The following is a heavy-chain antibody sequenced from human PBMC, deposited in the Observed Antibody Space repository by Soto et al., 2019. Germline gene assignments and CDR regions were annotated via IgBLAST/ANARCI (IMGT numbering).Heavy chain of an antibody. CDR3: ASIQAFSAKSDAFDI. J-gene: IGHJ3*02. CDR1: GYSFTSDW. D-gene: IGHD5-18*01. Sequence: PGESLKISCKGSGYSFTSDWIGWVRQMPGKGLEWMGIIYPGDSDTRYSPSFQGQVTISADKSISTAYLQWSSLKASDTAMYYCASIQAFSAKSDAFDIWGQGTMVTVSS. CDR2: IYPGDSDT. V-gene: IGHV5-51*01.